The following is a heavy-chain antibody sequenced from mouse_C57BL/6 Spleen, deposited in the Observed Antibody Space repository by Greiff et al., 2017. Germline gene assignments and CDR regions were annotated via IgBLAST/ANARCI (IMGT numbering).Heavy chain of an antibody. V-gene: IGHV14-4*01. CDR1: GFNIKDDY. CDR2: IDPENGDT. D-gene: IGHD1-1*01. Sequence: EVQVVESGAELVRPGASVKLSCTASGFNIKDDYMHWVKQRPEQGLEWIGWIDPENGDTEYASKFQGKATITADTSSNTAYLQLSSLTSEDTSVYYCTTSITTVPAWFAYWGQGTLVTVSA. CDR3: TTSITTVPAWFAY. J-gene: IGHJ3*01.